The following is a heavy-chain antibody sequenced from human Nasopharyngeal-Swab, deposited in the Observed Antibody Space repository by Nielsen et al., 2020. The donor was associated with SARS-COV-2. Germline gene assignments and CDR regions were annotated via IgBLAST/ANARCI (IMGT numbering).Heavy chain of an antibody. V-gene: IGHV3-21*01. CDR2: ISSSSNSI. J-gene: IGHJ6*02. CDR1: GFTFNMYS. Sequence: GGSLRLSCVTSGFTFNMYSMHWVRQAPGKGLEWVSSISSSSNSIYYGDSVKGRFTISSDNTQKSLYLEMNSLRVEDTAVYYCARLGTESYHYYSLDVWGQGTTVTVSS. D-gene: IGHD1-1*01. CDR3: ARLGTESYHYYSLDV.